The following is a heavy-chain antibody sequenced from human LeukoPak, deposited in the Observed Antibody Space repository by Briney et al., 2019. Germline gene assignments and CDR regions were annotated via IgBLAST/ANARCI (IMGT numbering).Heavy chain of an antibody. V-gene: IGHV3-9*01. CDR3: AEGIVGATGGVYFDY. CDR1: GFTFDDYA. CDR2: ISWNSGSI. D-gene: IGHD1-26*01. Sequence: GRSLRLSCAASGFTFDDYAMHWVRQAPGKGLEWVSGISWNSGSIGYADSVKGRFTISRDNAKNSLYLQMNSLRAEDTALYYCAEGIVGATGGVYFDYWGQGTLVTVSS. J-gene: IGHJ4*02.